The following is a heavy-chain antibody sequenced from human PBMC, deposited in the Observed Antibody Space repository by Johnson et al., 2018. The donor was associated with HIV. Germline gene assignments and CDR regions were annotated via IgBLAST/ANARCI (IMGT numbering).Heavy chain of an antibody. Sequence: VQLVESGGGLVQPGGSLRLSCAASGFTVSSNYMTWVRQAPGKRLEWVSVIYSGGSTYYADSVKGRFTISRDNSKNTLYLHMNRLRAECTAVYYCASAKSGSFDAFDIWGQGTMVTVSS. CDR1: GFTVSSNY. D-gene: IGHD1-26*01. V-gene: IGHV3-66*01. CDR2: IYSGGST. CDR3: ASAKSGSFDAFDI. J-gene: IGHJ3*02.